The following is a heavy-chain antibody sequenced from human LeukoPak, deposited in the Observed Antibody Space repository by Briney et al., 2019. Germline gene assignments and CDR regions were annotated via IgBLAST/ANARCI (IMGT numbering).Heavy chain of an antibody. D-gene: IGHD3-10*01. CDR2: MNPNSGNT. Sequence: ASVKVSCKASGYTFTSYDINWARQATGQGLEWMGWMNPNSGNTGYAQKFQGRVTMTRNTSISTAYMELSSLRSEDTAVYYCARGLDPLLLWFGDRGDWFDPWGQGTLVTVSS. V-gene: IGHV1-8*01. J-gene: IGHJ5*02. CDR3: ARGLDPLLLWFGDRGDWFDP. CDR1: GYTFTSYD.